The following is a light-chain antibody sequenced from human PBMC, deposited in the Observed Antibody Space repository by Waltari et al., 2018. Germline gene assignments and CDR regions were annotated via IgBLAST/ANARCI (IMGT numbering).Light chain of an antibody. CDR3: AVWDDSLSGPV. Sequence: QSVLTQPPSVSEAPRQRVTISCSGSSSNIGNNAVNWYQQLPGKAPKLLIYYDDLLPSGVSDRFSGSKSGTSASLAISGLQSEDEADYYCAVWDDSLSGPVFGGGTKLTVL. CDR2: YDD. J-gene: IGLJ2*01. V-gene: IGLV1-36*01. CDR1: SSNIGNNA.